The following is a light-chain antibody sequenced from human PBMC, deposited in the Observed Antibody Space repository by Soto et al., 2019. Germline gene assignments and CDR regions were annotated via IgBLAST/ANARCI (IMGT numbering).Light chain of an antibody. CDR2: ATS. CDR1: QGIAPY. Sequence: DVQMTQSPSSLSASVGYRVTITCRASQGIAPYLAWFQQKPGKVPRLLIYATSTLQSGVPSRFSGSGSGTDFTLTISSLQPEDVATYYCQKYNSAPLTFGGGTKVDIK. CDR3: QKYNSAPLT. V-gene: IGKV1-27*01. J-gene: IGKJ4*01.